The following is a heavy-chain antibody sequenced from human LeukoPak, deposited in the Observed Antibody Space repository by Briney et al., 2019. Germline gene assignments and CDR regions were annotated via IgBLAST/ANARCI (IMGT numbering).Heavy chain of an antibody. D-gene: IGHD6-13*01. V-gene: IGHV4-39*01. CDR1: GGSISSSSYY. CDR2: IYYSGST. CDR3: ARHSGSSRSKYYFDY. Sequence: SETLSLTCTVSGGSISSSSYYWGWIRQPPGTGLEWIGSIYYSGSTYYNPSLKSRVTISVDTSKNQFSLKLSSVTAADTAVYYCARHSGSSRSKYYFDYWGQGTLVTVSS. J-gene: IGHJ4*02.